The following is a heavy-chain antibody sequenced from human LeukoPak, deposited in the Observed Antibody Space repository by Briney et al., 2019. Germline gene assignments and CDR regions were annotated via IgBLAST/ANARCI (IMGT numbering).Heavy chain of an antibody. Sequence: GGSLRLSCAASGLTFSSYGRHWVGQGQGKGLKWGTVIWYDGSNKYYADSVKGRLIISRDNSKNPLYLQMNSLRAEDTAVYYCAKSSNWNPYDAFDIWGQGTMVTVSS. CDR3: AKSSNWNPYDAFDI. D-gene: IGHD1-20*01. CDR2: IWYDGSNK. CDR1: GLTFSSYG. V-gene: IGHV3-33*06. J-gene: IGHJ3*02.